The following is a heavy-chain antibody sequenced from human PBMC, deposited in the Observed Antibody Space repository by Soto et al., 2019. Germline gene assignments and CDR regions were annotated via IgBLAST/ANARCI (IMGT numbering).Heavy chain of an antibody. Sequence: QVQLVESGGGVVQPGRSLRLSCAASGFIFSNYGMHWVCQAPGKGLEWVAVLWYDGSHEAYADSVKGPFTISRENSKNTLVLQMISLRAEDTAVYYCARDRYSYDSRAYEGVDWYFDLWGRGTLVTVSS. V-gene: IGHV3-33*01. CDR3: ARDRYSYDSRAYEGVDWYFDL. CDR2: LWYDGSHE. D-gene: IGHD3-22*01. CDR1: GFIFSNYG. J-gene: IGHJ2*01.